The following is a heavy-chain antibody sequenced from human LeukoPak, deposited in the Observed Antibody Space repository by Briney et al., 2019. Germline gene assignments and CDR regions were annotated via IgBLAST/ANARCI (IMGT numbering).Heavy chain of an antibody. CDR2: INGKSGDT. CDR3: ARKVVGATHPLDY. J-gene: IGHJ4*02. D-gene: IGHD1-26*01. CDR1: GYTLTGNS. V-gene: IGHV1-2*02. Sequence: ASVKVSCKASGYTLTGNSMHWVRQAPGQGLEWMGWINGKSGDTKYAKKFQGRVTMTRESSTSTVYMELSSLKSDDTALYYCARKVVGATHPLDYWGQGTLVTVSS.